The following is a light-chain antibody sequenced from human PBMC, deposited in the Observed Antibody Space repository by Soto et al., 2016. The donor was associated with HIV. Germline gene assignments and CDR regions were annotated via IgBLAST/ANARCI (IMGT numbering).Light chain of an antibody. J-gene: IGKJ4*01. V-gene: IGKV2-28*01. CDR2: LGS. Sequence: DIVMTQSPLSLPVTPGEPASISCRSSESLLYSNGNNYLDWYHQKPGQSPQLLIYLGSNRASGVPDRFSGSGSGTDFTLTISRVEAEDVGVYYCMQARQTPPTFGGGTRVE. CDR1: ESLLYSNGNNY. CDR3: MQARQTPPT.